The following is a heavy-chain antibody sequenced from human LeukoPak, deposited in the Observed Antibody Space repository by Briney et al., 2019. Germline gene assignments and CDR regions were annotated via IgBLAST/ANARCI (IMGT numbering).Heavy chain of an antibody. D-gene: IGHD2-2*02. Sequence: GGSLRLSCAASGFTFRSYAMSWVRQAPGKGLEWGSAIISGRGATTYYADSVKGWFTISRDSPKNTLYLEMKNLRADHTALYYCAYSPYCSSTRCYRFDYWGQGTLVTVSS. J-gene: IGHJ4*02. V-gene: IGHV3-23*01. CDR3: AYSPYCSSTRCYRFDY. CDR2: ISGRGATT. CDR1: GFTFRSYA.